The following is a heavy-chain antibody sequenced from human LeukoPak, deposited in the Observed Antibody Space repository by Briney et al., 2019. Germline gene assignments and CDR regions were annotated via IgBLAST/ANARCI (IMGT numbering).Heavy chain of an antibody. J-gene: IGHJ6*03. CDR2: IYYSGST. Sequence: SETLSLTCTVSGGSISSSSYYWGWIRQPPGKGLEWIGSIYYSGSTYYNSSLKSRVTISVDTSKNQFSLKLSSVTAADTAVYYCARVLSGRMDVWGKGTTVTVSS. D-gene: IGHD3-16*01. CDR3: ARVLSGRMDV. CDR1: GGSISSSSYY. V-gene: IGHV4-39*07.